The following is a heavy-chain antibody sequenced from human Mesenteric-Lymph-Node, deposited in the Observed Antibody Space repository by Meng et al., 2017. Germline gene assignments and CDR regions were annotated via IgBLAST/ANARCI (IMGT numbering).Heavy chain of an antibody. CDR3: ARFALGGWYSWFDP. CDR2: INHSGST. D-gene: IGHD6-19*01. V-gene: IGHV4-34*01. J-gene: IGHJ5*02. Sequence: QVQLQQWGAGFVKPSESLSLTCAVYGGSFSGYYWSWIRQPPGKGLEWIGEINHSGSTNYNPSLKSRVTISVDTSKNQFSLKLSSVTAADTAVYYCARFALGGWYSWFDPWGQGTLVTVSS. CDR1: GGSFSGYY.